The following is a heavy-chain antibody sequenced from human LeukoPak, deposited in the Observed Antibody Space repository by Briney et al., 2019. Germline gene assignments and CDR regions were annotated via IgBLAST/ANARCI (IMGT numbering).Heavy chain of an antibody. CDR1: GFTFSSYA. Sequence: GRSLRLSCAASGFTFSSYAMHWVRQAPGKGLEWVAVISYDGSNKYYADSVKGRFTISRDNSKNTLYLQMNSLRAEDTAVYYCAREYSGYDYGMDVWGKGTTVTVS. D-gene: IGHD1-26*01. J-gene: IGHJ6*04. V-gene: IGHV3-30*04. CDR2: ISYDGSNK. CDR3: AREYSGYDYGMDV.